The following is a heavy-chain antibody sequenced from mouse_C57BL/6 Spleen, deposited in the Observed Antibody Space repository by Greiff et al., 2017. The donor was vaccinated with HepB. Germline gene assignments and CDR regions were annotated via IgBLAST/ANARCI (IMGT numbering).Heavy chain of an antibody. Sequence: QVQLQQPGAELVMPGASVKLSCKASGYTFTSYWMHWVKQRPGQGLEWIGEIDPSDSYTNYNQKFKGKSTLTVDKSSSTAYMQLSSLTSEDSAVYYCARSGYYGSSYLHYFDYWGQGTTLTVSS. CDR1: GYTFTSYW. J-gene: IGHJ2*01. CDR3: ARSGYYGSSYLHYFDY. V-gene: IGHV1-69*01. CDR2: IDPSDSYT. D-gene: IGHD1-1*01.